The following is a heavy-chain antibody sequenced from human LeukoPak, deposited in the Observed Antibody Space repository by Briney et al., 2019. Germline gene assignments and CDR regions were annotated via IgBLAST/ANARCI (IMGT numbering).Heavy chain of an antibody. J-gene: IGHJ4*02. D-gene: IGHD5-24*01. Sequence: SETLSLTCTVSGGSISSSSYYWGWIRQPPGKGLEWIGSIYYSGSTYYNPSLKSRVTISVDTSKNQFSLKLSSVTAADTAVYYCARVLGMATSYWGQGTLVTVSS. V-gene: IGHV4-39*07. CDR3: ARVLGMATSY. CDR1: GGSISSSSYY. CDR2: IYYSGST.